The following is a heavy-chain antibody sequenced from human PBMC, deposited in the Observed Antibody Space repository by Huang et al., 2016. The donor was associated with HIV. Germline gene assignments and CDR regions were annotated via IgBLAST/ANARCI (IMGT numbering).Heavy chain of an antibody. V-gene: IGHV3-7*01. CDR2: RKPDESEK. D-gene: IGHD3-9*01. CDR3: AGPNDIFTV. CDR1: GFNFSSYW. Sequence: EVQLVESGGGLVQPGGSLRLSWAASGFNFSSYWMRWVRQAHGKGLEWLASRKPDESEKYYVDSVKGRFAVSRDRAKNSVFLEMNSLSAEDTAVYYCAGPNDIFTVWGQGALVTVSS. J-gene: IGHJ4*02.